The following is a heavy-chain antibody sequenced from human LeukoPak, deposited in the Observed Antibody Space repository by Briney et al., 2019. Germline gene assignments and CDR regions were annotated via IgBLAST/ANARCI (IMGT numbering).Heavy chain of an antibody. CDR2: ITDDGSDK. CDR1: GLTFRNYG. Sequence: PGKSLRLSCAASGLTFRNYGMDWVRQAPAKGLEWVAVITDDGSDKYYAESVKGRFTISRDNSKNTVYLQMNNLRLEDTALYYCAKDLKKWELSFDSWGQGTLVTVSS. J-gene: IGHJ4*02. V-gene: IGHV3-30*18. CDR3: AKDLKKWELSFDS. D-gene: IGHD1-26*01.